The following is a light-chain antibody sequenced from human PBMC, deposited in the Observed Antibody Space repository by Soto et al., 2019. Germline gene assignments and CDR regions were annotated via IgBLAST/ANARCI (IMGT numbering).Light chain of an antibody. Sequence: EIVLTQSPGTVSLSPGETATLSCRASQTVSSNYLAWYQQKPGQAPRLLIYGTTSRATGVPDRFSGGGSGTAFTLTISRLEPEDFAVYNCQQYYGSPPTFGGGTKVEIK. J-gene: IGKJ4*01. CDR3: QQYYGSPPT. CDR1: QTVSSNY. CDR2: GTT. V-gene: IGKV3-20*01.